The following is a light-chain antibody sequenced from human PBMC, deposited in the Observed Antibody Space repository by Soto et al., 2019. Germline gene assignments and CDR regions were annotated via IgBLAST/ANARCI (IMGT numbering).Light chain of an antibody. CDR2: KAS. CDR1: QSISSW. CDR3: QQYNSYSPLT. V-gene: IGKV1-5*03. J-gene: IGKJ4*01. Sequence: DIQMTQYPSTLSASVGDRVTITCRASQSISSWLAWYQQKPGKAPKLLIYKASSLESGVPSRFSGSGSGTEFTLTISSLQPDDFATYYCQQYNSYSPLTFGGGTKVEIK.